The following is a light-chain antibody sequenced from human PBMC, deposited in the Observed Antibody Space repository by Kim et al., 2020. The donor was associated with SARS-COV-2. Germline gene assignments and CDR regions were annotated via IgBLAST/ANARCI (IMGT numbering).Light chain of an antibody. J-gene: IGKJ2*01. Sequence: LSPGERATGACRASQSVAPNHLAWFQQKPGQAPRRLIYGTSSRATGIPDRFSASESGTDFTLTISRLEPEDFAVYFCQQYDRPPYTFGQGTKLEI. V-gene: IGKV3-20*01. CDR3: QQYDRPPYT. CDR1: QSVAPNH. CDR2: GTS.